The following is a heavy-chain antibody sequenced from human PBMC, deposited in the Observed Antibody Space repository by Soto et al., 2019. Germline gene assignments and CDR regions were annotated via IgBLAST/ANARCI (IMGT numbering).Heavy chain of an antibody. J-gene: IGHJ4*02. CDR3: ARLEGLATISYYFDF. D-gene: IGHD3-9*01. Sequence: SETLSLTCTVSGGSISSYFWSWIRQPPGKGLEWIGSIYYRGNAYYNPSLQTRVTISLDKSRSQFSLKLNSVTAADSAVYFCARLEGLATISYYFDFWGPGALVTVSS. CDR2: IYYRGNA. V-gene: IGHV4-59*08. CDR1: GGSISSYF.